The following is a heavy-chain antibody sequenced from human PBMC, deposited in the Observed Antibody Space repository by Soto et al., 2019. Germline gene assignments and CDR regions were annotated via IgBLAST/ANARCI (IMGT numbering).Heavy chain of an antibody. CDR3: ARDIVVVPGGMDV. Sequence: ASVRVSCKASGYTFTSYYMHWVRQAPGQGLEWMGIINPSGGSTSYAQKFQGRVTMTRDTSTSTVYMELSSLRSEDTAVYYCARDIVVVPGGMDVWGQGTTVTVSS. CDR2: INPSGGST. D-gene: IGHD2-2*01. J-gene: IGHJ6*02. CDR1: GYTFTSYY. V-gene: IGHV1-46*01.